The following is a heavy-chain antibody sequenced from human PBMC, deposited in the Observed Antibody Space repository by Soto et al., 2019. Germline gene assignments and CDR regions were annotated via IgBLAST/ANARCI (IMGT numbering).Heavy chain of an antibody. CDR3: ARDPPDFHSAFDY. Sequence: SQTLSLTCAISGDSVSNNRAAWNWIRQSHSRGLEWLGRTYYRSKWYNDYAVSVKSRITINPDTSRNQFSLQLDSVTPEDTAVYYCARDPPDFHSAFDYWGQGTLVTVSS. CDR1: GDSVSNNRAA. CDR2: TYYRSKWYN. D-gene: IGHD4-4*01. V-gene: IGHV6-1*01. J-gene: IGHJ4*02.